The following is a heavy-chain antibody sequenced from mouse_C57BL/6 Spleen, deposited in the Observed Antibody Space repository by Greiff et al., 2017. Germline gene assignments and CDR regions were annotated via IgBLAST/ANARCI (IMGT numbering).Heavy chain of an antibody. CDR3: AKGHYGSSYYYAMDY. Sequence: QVQLQQSGPGLVQPSQSLSITCTVSGFSLTSYGVHWVRQSPGKGLEWLGVIWRGGSTDYNAAFMSRLSITKDNSKSQVFFKMNSLQADDTAIYYCAKGHYGSSYYYAMDYWGQGTSVTVSS. J-gene: IGHJ4*01. D-gene: IGHD1-1*01. V-gene: IGHV2-5*01. CDR1: GFSLTSYG. CDR2: IWRGGST.